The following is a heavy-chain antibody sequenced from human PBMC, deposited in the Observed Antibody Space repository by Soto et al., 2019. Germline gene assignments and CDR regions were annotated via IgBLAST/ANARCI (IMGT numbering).Heavy chain of an antibody. J-gene: IGHJ6*02. CDR2: ISYDGSNK. CDR3: AKAENTMIVVVNQYYYYGMDV. V-gene: IGHV3-30*18. CDR1: GFTFSSYG. Sequence: HPGGSLRLSCAASGFTFSSYGMHWVRQAPGKGLEWVAVISYDGSNKYYADSVKGRFTISRDNSKNTLYLQMNSLRAEDTAVYYCAKAENTMIVVVNQYYYYGMDVWGQGTTVTVSS. D-gene: IGHD3-22*01.